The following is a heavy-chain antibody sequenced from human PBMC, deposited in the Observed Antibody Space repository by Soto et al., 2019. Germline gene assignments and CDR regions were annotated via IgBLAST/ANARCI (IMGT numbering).Heavy chain of an antibody. CDR3: ARHRHPRGTVGATSPLDP. V-gene: IGHV3-53*01. J-gene: IGHJ5*02. CDR2: HYSGGST. D-gene: IGHD1-26*01. CDR1: GFSVSSNY. Sequence: DVQLVESGGGLVQPGGSLRLSCAISGFSVSSNYLSWVRQAPGKGLEWVSAHYSGGSTYYADSVQGRFTISRDKSNNTLYLQMRRVRAEDTAVYFCARHRHPRGTVGATSPLDPWGQGTQVTVSS.